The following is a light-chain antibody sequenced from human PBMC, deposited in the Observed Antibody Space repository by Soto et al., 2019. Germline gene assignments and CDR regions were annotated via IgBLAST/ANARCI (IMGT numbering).Light chain of an antibody. Sequence: EIVMTQSPATLSVFPGERATLSCRASQSVSSNLAWYQQKPGQAPRLLIYGASTRATGIPARFSGSGSGTEFTLTISSLQSEDFAVYYCQQYNNWPRTFGQGTKVDTK. J-gene: IGKJ1*01. CDR3: QQYNNWPRT. V-gene: IGKV3-15*01. CDR2: GAS. CDR1: QSVSSN.